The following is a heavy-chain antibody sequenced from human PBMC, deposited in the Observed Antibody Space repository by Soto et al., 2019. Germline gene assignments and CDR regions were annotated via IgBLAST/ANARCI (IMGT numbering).Heavy chain of an antibody. CDR1: GFIFSRYS. CDR3: ARGSAFIGLDY. Sequence: GGSLRLSCAVSGFIFSRYSMNWVRQAPGKGLEWVSSIGTSGSYIYDTDSVKGRFTISRDNTKDSLYLQMNSLRAEDTAIYYCARGSAFIGLDYWVQGTPVTVSS. V-gene: IGHV3-21*01. CDR2: IGTSGSYI. D-gene: IGHD1-26*01. J-gene: IGHJ4*02.